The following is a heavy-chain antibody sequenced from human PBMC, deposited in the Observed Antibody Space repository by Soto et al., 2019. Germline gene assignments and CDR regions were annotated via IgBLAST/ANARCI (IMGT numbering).Heavy chain of an antibody. CDR1: GGSISSGGYS. J-gene: IGHJ3*02. D-gene: IGHD3-22*01. V-gene: IGHV4-30-2*01. Sequence: SETLSLTCAVSGGSISSGGYSWSWIRQPPGKGLEWIGYIYHSGSTYYNPSLKSRVTISVDRSKNQFSLKLSSVTAADTAVYYCARVGDYGGSGYNAFNIWGQGTMVTVSS. CDR2: IYHSGST. CDR3: ARVGDYGGSGYNAFNI.